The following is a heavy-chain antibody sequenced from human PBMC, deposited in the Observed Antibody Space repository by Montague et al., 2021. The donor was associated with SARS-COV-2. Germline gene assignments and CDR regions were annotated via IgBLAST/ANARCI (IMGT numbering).Heavy chain of an antibody. CDR3: ARDPWRITIFGVVTRCGMDV. J-gene: IGHJ6*02. CDR1: GGSVSSGSYY. D-gene: IGHD3-3*01. Sequence: SETLSPTCTVSGGSVSSGSYYWSWIRQPPGKGLEWIGYIYYSGSTNYNPSLKSRVTISVDTSKNQFSLKLSSVTAADTAVYYCARDPWRITIFGVVTRCGMDVWGQGTTVTVSS. CDR2: IYYSGST. V-gene: IGHV4-61*01.